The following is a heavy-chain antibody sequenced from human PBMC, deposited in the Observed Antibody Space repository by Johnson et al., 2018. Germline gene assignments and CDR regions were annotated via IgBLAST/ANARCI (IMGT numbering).Heavy chain of an antibody. CDR2: ISSSSSTI. CDR3: ASEQGGYSYSYYMDV. D-gene: IGHD5-18*01. J-gene: IGHJ6*03. Sequence: VQLVESGGGLVKPGGSLRLSCAASGFTFSSYSMNWVRQAPGKGLEWVSYISSSSSTIYYADSVKGRFTISRDNAKNSLDLQMNSLRAEDTAVYYCASEQGGYSYSYYMDVWGKGTTVTVSS. CDR1: GFTFSSYS. V-gene: IGHV3-48*01.